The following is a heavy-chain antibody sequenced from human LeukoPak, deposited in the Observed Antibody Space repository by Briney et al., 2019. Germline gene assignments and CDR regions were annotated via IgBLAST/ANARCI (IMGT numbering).Heavy chain of an antibody. J-gene: IGHJ4*02. CDR3: ARNYYDSSGYVDY. CDR1: GGTFSSYA. D-gene: IGHD3-22*01. V-gene: IGHV1-69*06. CDR2: IIPIFGTA. Sequence: VASVQVSCKASGGTFSSYAISWVRQAPGQGLEWMGGIIPIFGTANYAQKFQGRVTITADKSTSTAYMELSSLRSEDTAVYYCARNYYDSSGYVDYWGQGTLVTVSS.